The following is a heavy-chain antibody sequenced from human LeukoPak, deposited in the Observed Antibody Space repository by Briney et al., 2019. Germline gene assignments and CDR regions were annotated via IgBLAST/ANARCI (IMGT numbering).Heavy chain of an antibody. Sequence: GGSLRLSCEASGFSFSSYWMHWVRQAPGKGLVWVSRINSDGSITNYADSVKGRFTISRDNAKNTLYLRMNSLRAGDTAVYYCARDPDILTGYPPYNWFDPWGQGTLVTVSS. J-gene: IGHJ5*02. D-gene: IGHD3-9*01. CDR3: ARDPDILTGYPPYNWFDP. V-gene: IGHV3-74*01. CDR1: GFSFSSYW. CDR2: INSDGSIT.